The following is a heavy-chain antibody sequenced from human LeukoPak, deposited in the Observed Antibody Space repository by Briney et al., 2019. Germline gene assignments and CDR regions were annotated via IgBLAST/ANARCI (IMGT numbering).Heavy chain of an antibody. CDR1: GFTVSTTY. CDR3: AKVPYSSGQYFDY. CDR2: IYVNGRT. V-gene: IGHV3-66*03. D-gene: IGHD6-19*01. Sequence: GGSLRLSCAASGFTVSTTYMSWVRQAPGKGLEWVSLIYVNGRTYYADSVKGRFTISRDNSKNTLYLQMNSLRAEDTAVYYCAKVPYSSGQYFDYWGQGTLVTVSS. J-gene: IGHJ4*02.